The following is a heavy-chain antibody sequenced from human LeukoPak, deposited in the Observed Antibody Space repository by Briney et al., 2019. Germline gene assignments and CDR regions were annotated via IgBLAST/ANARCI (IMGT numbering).Heavy chain of an antibody. CDR3: ARVSSGTYSHFDS. CDR2: IYTSGST. V-gene: IGHV4-61*02. Sequence: PSETLSLTCSVSGGSISSGSYYWSWIRQPAGKGLEWIGRIYTSGSTNYNPSLKSRVTISLDTSKNQFSLKLSSVTAADTAVYFCARVSSGTYSHFDSWGQGTLVTVSS. D-gene: IGHD1-26*01. J-gene: IGHJ4*02. CDR1: GGSISSGSYY.